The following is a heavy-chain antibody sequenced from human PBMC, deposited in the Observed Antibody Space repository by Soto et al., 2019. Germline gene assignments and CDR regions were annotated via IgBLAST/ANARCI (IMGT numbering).Heavy chain of an antibody. J-gene: IGHJ4*02. D-gene: IGHD6-19*01. CDR3: ARDSRYSSDWYLDY. CDR1: GYTFTSYG. Sequence: VQLVQSGAEVKKPGASVKVSCKASGYTFTSYGISWVRQAPGQGLEWMGWISAYNGNTNYAQKLQGRVTMTADTSTNTAYMERRSLRSDDTAVYYCARDSRYSSDWYLDYWGQGTLVTVSS. CDR2: ISAYNGNT. V-gene: IGHV1-18*01.